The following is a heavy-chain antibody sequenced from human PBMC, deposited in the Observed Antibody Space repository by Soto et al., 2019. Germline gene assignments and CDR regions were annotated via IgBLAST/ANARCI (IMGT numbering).Heavy chain of an antibody. CDR2: IYYSGST. V-gene: IGHV4-61*01. D-gene: IGHD4-17*01. J-gene: IGHJ6*02. CDR3: ARDPAVTTLSWGYYYYGMDV. CDR1: GGSISSGSYY. Sequence: PSETLSLTCAVSGGSISSGSYYWSWIRQPPGKGLEWNGFIYYSGSTNYNPSLKSRVTISVDTSKNQFSLKLSSVTAADTAVYYCARDPAVTTLSWGYYYYGMDVWGQGTTVTVSS.